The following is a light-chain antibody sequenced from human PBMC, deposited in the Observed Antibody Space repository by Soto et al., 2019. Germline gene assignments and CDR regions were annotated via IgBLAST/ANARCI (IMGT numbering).Light chain of an antibody. V-gene: IGKV3-20*01. CDR3: QQYAGSPGT. CDR2: GAF. CDR1: QSVSNSY. Sequence: EIVLTQSPGSLSLSPGEGANLSCRASQSVSNSYLAWYQQNPGQAPRLLIYGAFNRATGTPGRFSGSGSGTDFTLTISRLEPEDFAVYYCQQYAGSPGTFGQGTKVEIK. J-gene: IGKJ1*01.